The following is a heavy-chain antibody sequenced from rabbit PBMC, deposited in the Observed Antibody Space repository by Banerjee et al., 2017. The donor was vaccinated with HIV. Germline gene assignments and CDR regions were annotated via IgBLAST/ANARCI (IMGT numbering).Heavy chain of an antibody. D-gene: IGHD1-1*01. CDR3: ARDLLGVIGWNFNL. CDR1: GFSFSDRDV. J-gene: IGHJ4*01. V-gene: IGHV1S45*01. Sequence: QEQLEESGGGLVKPEGSLTLTCKASGFSFSDRDVMCWVRQAPGKGLEWIACINTATGKAVYANWAKRRFTISKTSSNTVTLQMTSLTAADTATCFCARDLLGVIGWNFNLWGPGTLVTVS. CDR2: INTATGKA.